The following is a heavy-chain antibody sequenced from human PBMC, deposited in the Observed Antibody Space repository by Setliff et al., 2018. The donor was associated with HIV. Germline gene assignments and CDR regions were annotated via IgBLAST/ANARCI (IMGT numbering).Heavy chain of an antibody. Sequence: ASVKVSCKASGYTFTIYVITWVRQAPGQGLEWMGWISAYNGNTNYAQKLQGRVTMTTDTSTSTAYMKLRSLRSDDTAVYYCAREGYSVDAFDIWGQGTMVTVSS. D-gene: IGHD4-4*01. V-gene: IGHV1-18*01. CDR3: AREGYSVDAFDI. CDR1: GYTFTIYV. CDR2: ISAYNGNT. J-gene: IGHJ3*02.